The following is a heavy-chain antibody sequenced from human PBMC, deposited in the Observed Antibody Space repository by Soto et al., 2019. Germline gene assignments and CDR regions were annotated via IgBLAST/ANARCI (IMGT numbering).Heavy chain of an antibody. V-gene: IGHV4-30-2*01. CDR3: ARGGSGYYFNY. D-gene: IGHD3-22*01. J-gene: IGHJ4*02. CDR2: IYHSGST. Sequence: SETLSLTCAVSGGSISSGGYSWSWIRQPPGKGLEWIGYIYHSGSTYYNPSLKSRVTISVDRSKNQFSLKLSSVTAADTAVYYCARGGSGYYFNYWGQRTLVTVSS. CDR1: GGSISSGGYS.